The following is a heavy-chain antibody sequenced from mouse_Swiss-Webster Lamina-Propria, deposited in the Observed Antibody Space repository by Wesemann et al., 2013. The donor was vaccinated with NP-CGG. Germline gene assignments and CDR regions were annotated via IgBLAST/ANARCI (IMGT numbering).Heavy chain of an antibody. Sequence: QVQLQQSGAELVRPGVSVKISCKGSGYTFTDYAMHWVKQSHAKSLEWIGVISTYYGDASYNQKFKGKATMTVDKSSSTAYMELARLTSEDSAIYYCASPHYYGSSSNYAMDYWGQGTSVTVSS. CDR1: GYTFTDYA. J-gene: IGHJ4*01. V-gene: IGHV1S137*01. CDR3: ASPHYYGSSSNYAMDY. D-gene: IGHD1-1*01. CDR2: ISTYYGDA.